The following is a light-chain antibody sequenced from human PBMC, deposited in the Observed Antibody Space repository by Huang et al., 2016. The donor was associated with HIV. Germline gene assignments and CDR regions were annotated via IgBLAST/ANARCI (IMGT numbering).Light chain of an antibody. CDR2: DAS. CDR3: QQRLGT. Sequence: EIVLTQSPATLSLSPGERATLSCRASQSVSSYLAWYQQKPGQAPRLLIYDASNRATGIPARFSGSGSGTDFTLNISSLEPEDFAVYYCQQRLGTFGPGTKVDIK. V-gene: IGKV3-11*01. J-gene: IGKJ3*01. CDR1: QSVSSY.